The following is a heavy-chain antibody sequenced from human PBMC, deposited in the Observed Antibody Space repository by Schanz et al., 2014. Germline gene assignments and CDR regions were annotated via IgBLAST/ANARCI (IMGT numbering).Heavy chain of an antibody. CDR3: ARFLARYQYYGVDV. J-gene: IGHJ6*02. Sequence: VQLVESGGGLVQPGGSLRISCAASGFTFSGYAMSWVRQAPGKGLEWVSSIVGGGGRTYYADSVKGRFSISRDNGETSVYLQINSLRVEDTAVYYCARFLARYQYYGVDVWGQGTTVIVSS. V-gene: IGHV3-23*04. D-gene: IGHD3-3*01. CDR2: IVGGGGRT. CDR1: GFTFSGYA.